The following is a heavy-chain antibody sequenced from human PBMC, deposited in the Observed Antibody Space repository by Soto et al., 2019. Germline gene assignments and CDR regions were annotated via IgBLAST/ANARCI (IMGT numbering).Heavy chain of an antibody. V-gene: IGHV4-30-2*01. CDR1: GGSISSGGYS. Sequence: SETLSLTCAVSGGSISSGGYSWSWIRQPPGKGLEWIGYIYHSGSTYYNPSLKSRATISVDRPKNQFSLKLSSVTAADTAVYYCVRGVVNDDAFDIWGQGTMVTVSS. CDR3: VRGVVNDDAFDI. CDR2: IYHSGST. D-gene: IGHD3-3*01. J-gene: IGHJ3*02.